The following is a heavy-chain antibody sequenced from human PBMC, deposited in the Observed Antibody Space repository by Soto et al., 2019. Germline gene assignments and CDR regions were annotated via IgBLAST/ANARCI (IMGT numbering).Heavy chain of an antibody. D-gene: IGHD6-6*01. CDR1: GVSTSSGGYY. CDR2: IYYSGST. J-gene: IGHJ5*02. V-gene: IGHV4-31*03. CDR3: ARSSSSSSWFDP. Sequence: QVQLQESGPGLVKPSQTLSLTRTVFGVSTSSGGYYWNWIRQHPGKGLEWIGYIYYSGSTYYNPSLKSRVTISIDTSNNQFSLKLSSVTAADTAVYYCARSSSSSSWFDPWGQGTLVTVSS.